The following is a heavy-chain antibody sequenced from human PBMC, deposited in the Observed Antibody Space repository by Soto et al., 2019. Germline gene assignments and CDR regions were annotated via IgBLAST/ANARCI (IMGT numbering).Heavy chain of an antibody. CDR2: IYSSGRT. CDR1: EFTVSNNY. J-gene: IGHJ6*02. CDR3: AKSPGRLDYYDSGMDV. Sequence: EVQLMESGGGLTQPGGSLRLSCETTEFTVSNNYMSWVRQAPGKGLEWVSVIYSSGRTKYADSVKGRFTLSRDDSKNTLYLQTNSLRVEDTAVYYCAKSPGRLDYYDSGMDVWGQGTTVIVSS. D-gene: IGHD3-10*01. V-gene: IGHV3-53*01.